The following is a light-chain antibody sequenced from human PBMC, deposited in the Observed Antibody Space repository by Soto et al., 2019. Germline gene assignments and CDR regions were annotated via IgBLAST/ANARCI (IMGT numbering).Light chain of an antibody. Sequence: QSVLTQPPSASGSPGQSVAISCTGTSSDVGGYNYVSWYQQHPGKAPKLMIYEVNKRPSGVPDRFSGSKSGNTASLTVSGLPAEDEDDSYCSSYAGSSNVFGTGTKVTV. CDR2: EVN. CDR3: SSYAGSSNV. V-gene: IGLV2-8*01. J-gene: IGLJ1*01. CDR1: SSDVGGYNY.